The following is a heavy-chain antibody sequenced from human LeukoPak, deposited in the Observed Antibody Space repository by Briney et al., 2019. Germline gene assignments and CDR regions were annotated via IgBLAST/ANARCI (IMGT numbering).Heavy chain of an antibody. V-gene: IGHV3-30*02. J-gene: IGHJ5*02. D-gene: IGHD3-22*01. Sequence: QAGGSLRLSCAASGFTFSSYGMHWVRQAPGKGLEWVAFIRYDGSDKYYADSVKGRFTISRDNSKNTLYLQVNSLRAEDTAVYYCARESETYDSSGSTFHPWGQGTLVTVSS. CDR2: IRYDGSDK. CDR1: GFTFSSYG. CDR3: ARESETYDSSGSTFHP.